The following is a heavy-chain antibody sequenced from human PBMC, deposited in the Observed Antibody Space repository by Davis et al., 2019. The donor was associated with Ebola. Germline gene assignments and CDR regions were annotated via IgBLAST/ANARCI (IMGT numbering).Heavy chain of an antibody. CDR2: INAGNGNT. CDR1: GYTFTSYA. D-gene: IGHD3-22*01. CDR3: ARDRDTMIGIYFDY. J-gene: IGHJ4*02. V-gene: IGHV1-3*01. Sequence: AASVKVSCKASGYTFTSYATHWVRQAPGQRLEWMGWINAGNGNTKYSQKFQGRVTITRDTSASTAYMELSSLRSEDTAVYYCARDRDTMIGIYFDYWGQGTLVTVSS.